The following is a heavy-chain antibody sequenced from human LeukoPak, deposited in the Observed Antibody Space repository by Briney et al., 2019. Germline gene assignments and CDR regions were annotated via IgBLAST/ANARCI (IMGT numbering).Heavy chain of an antibody. D-gene: IGHD6-19*01. CDR2: IYYNGSN. CDR3: AKELRSHTGWPFDY. CDR1: GGSISRYY. J-gene: IGHJ4*02. Sequence: SETLSLTCTVSGGSISRYYWNWIRQPPGKGLEWIGYIYYNGSNNYNPSLKTRVTISVHTSRSLFPLRLSSVTAADTAVYYCAKELRSHTGWPFDYWGQGALVTVSS. V-gene: IGHV4-59*01.